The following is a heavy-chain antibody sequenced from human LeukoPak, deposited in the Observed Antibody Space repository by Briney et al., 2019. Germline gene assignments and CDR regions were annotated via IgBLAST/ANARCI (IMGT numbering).Heavy chain of an antibody. J-gene: IGHJ4*02. V-gene: IGHV3-23*01. Sequence: GGSLRLSCAASGFTFSSYAMSWVRQAPGKGLEWVSAISGSGGSTYYADSVRGRFTISRDNSKNTLYLQMNSLRAEDTAVYYCANGDDASYVPFDYWGQGTLVTVSS. D-gene: IGHD7-27*01. CDR3: ANGDDASYVPFDY. CDR1: GFTFSSYA. CDR2: ISGSGGST.